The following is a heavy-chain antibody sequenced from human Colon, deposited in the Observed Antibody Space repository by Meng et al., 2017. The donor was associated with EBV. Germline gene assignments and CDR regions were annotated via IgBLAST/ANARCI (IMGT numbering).Heavy chain of an antibody. CDR1: GGSVSSGGYY. Sequence: VLLQRSGPGLGKPSPTLSLTCTVSGGSVSSGGYYWTWIRQHPGKGLEWFGHIYYSGSTFYNPSLKRRVIISIDTSKNQFSLNLRSVTAADTAVYYCARVSSGWDYFDYWGQGTLVTVSS. CDR3: ARVSSGWDYFDY. CDR2: IYYSGST. D-gene: IGHD6-19*01. V-gene: IGHV4-31*03. J-gene: IGHJ4*02.